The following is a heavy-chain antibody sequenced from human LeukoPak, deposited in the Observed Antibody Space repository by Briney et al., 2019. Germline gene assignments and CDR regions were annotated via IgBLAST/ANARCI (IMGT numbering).Heavy chain of an antibody. D-gene: IGHD3-9*01. CDR3: ARNYDILTGYFGY. J-gene: IGHJ4*02. CDR1: GGTFSSYA. Sequence: ASVTVSCTASGGTFSSYAISWVRQAPGQGLEWMGGIIPIFGTANYAQKFQGRVTITADESTSTAYMELSSLRSEDTAVYYCARNYDILTGYFGYWGQGTLVTVSS. CDR2: IIPIFGTA. V-gene: IGHV1-69*13.